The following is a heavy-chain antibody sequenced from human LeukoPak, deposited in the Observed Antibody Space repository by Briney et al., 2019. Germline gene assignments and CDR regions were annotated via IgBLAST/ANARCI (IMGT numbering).Heavy chain of an antibody. CDR1: GGSMSSYY. D-gene: IGHD3-10*01. CDR3: ARHGSGTSLALYP. CDR2: ISYSGTT. V-gene: IGHV4-59*08. J-gene: IGHJ5*02. Sequence: SETLSLTCTVSGGSMSSYYWSWIRQSPGKGLEWVGYISYSGTTNYNPSLKSRVTISLGTSKNRFSLNLTSVTAADTAVYYCARHGSGTSLALYPWGQGTLVTVSS.